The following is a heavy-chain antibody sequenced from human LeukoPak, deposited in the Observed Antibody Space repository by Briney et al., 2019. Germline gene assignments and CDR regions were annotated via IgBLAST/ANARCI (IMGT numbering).Heavy chain of an antibody. V-gene: IGHV1-69*01. J-gene: IGHJ5*02. CDR3: ARLKRGIGAAGTSLRGWFDP. D-gene: IGHD6-13*01. CDR1: GGTFSSYA. Sequence: SVKVSCKASGGTFSSYAISGVRQAPGQGLEWMGGIIPIFDTSNYAQKFQGRVTFTSDDSTSTAYMELSSLRSEDTAVYYCARLKRGIGAAGTSLRGWFDPWGQGTLVTVSS. CDR2: IIPIFDTS.